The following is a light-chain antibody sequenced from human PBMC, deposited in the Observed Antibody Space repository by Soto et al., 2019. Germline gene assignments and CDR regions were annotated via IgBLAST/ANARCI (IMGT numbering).Light chain of an antibody. CDR3: SSYTSSSTVI. Sequence: QSARTQPASVSGSPGQSITISCTGTSSDVGGYNSVSWYQQHPGKAPKLMIYDVSNRPSGVSNRFSGSKSVNTASLTISGLQAEDEADYYCSSYTSSSTVIFGGGTKLTVL. CDR2: DVS. CDR1: SSDVGGYNS. V-gene: IGLV2-14*01. J-gene: IGLJ2*01.